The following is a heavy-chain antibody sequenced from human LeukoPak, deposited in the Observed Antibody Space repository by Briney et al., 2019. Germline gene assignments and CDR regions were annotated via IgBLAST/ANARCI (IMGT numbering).Heavy chain of an antibody. J-gene: IGHJ4*02. CDR1: GGSISSGDYY. Sequence: PPETLSLTCTVSGGSISSGDYYWSWIRRPPGKGLEWIGYIYYSGSTYYNPSLKSRVTISVDTSKNQFSLKLSSVTAADTAVYYCAREQAAVTDFDYWGQGTLVTVSS. CDR2: IYYSGST. V-gene: IGHV4-30-4*08. D-gene: IGHD6-19*01. CDR3: AREQAAVTDFDY.